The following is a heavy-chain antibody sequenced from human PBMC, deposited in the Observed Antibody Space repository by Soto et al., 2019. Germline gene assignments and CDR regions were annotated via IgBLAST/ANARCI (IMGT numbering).Heavy chain of an antibody. V-gene: IGHV3-30-3*01. Sequence: PGGSLRLSCAASGFTFSSYAMHWVRQAPGKGLEWVAVISYDGSNKYYADSVKGRFTISRDNSKNTLYLQMNSPRAEDTAVYYCARSSTLRYFDWLFHYWGQGTLVNVS. J-gene: IGHJ4*02. CDR1: GFTFSSYA. CDR3: ARSSTLRYFDWLFHY. D-gene: IGHD3-9*01. CDR2: ISYDGSNK.